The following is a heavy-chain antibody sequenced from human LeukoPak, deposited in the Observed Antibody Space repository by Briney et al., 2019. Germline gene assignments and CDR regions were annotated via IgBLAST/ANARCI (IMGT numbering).Heavy chain of an antibody. CDR3: ARYLHDDGAFDS. CDR2: IREDESDK. Sequence: GGSLRLSCAPSGFTFSTYWMSWGRQAPGKGLDWVANIREDESDKYHVASVTGRFTTSRDKAKNSLYLQMKNLRAEDTAVYYCARYLHDDGAFDSWGQGTLVTVSS. D-gene: IGHD4/OR15-4a*01. V-gene: IGHV3-7*05. J-gene: IGHJ5*01. CDR1: GFTFSTYW.